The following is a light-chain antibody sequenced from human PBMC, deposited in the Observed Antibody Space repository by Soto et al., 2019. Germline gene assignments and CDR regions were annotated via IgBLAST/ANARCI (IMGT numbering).Light chain of an antibody. CDR1: QNINNY. CDR2: DAS. J-gene: IGKJ5*01. Sequence: DIQMTQSPSSSSASVENRVPITFQASQNINNYLNRYQQKPGRAPKLLSSDASDSEAGVPSRFRGSGSGTDFTFTISRLQPEDIATYYCQQYENLPTFGQGTRLEIK. CDR3: QQYENLPT. V-gene: IGKV1-33*01.